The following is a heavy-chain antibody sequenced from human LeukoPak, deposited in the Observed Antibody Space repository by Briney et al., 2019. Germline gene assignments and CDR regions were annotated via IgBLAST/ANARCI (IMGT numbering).Heavy chain of an antibody. CDR1: GGSISSSSYY. J-gene: IGHJ4*02. CDR2: IYYSGST. D-gene: IGHD4-17*01. CDR3: ARDDYGDYFRPVPFDC. Sequence: NPSETPSLTCTVSGGSISSSSYYWGWIRQPPGKGLEWIGSIYYSGSTYYNPSLKSRVTISVDTSKNQFSLKLSSVTAADTAVYYCARDDYGDYFRPVPFDCWGQGTLVTVSS. V-gene: IGHV4-39*01.